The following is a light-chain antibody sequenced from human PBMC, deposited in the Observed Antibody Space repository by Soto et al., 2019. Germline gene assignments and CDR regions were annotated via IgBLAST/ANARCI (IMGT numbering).Light chain of an antibody. CDR1: QSVTSK. CDR3: QQYNIWPRT. Sequence: EVVMTQSPGTLSVSTGQGATLSRKASQSVTSKLAWYKQKPGQAPRVLIHGASTRATGIPARFSGSGSGTDFTLTISSLQSEDFEVYYCQQYNIWPRTFGQGTKVDIK. CDR2: GAS. J-gene: IGKJ1*01. V-gene: IGKV3-15*01.